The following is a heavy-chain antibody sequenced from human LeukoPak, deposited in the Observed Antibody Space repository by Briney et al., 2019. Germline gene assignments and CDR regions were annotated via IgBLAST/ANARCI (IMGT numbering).Heavy chain of an antibody. CDR3: ARVELNYYDTTAYYLGY. V-gene: IGHV5-51*01. CDR1: GYSFTSYW. D-gene: IGHD3-22*01. J-gene: IGHJ4*02. CDR2: IYPGDSDT. Sequence: AGESLKISCKGSGYSFTSYWIGWVRQMPGKGLEWMGIIYPGDSDTRYSPSFQGQVTISADKSISTAYLQWSSLKASDSAMYYCARVELNYYDTTAYYLGYWGQGTLVTVSS.